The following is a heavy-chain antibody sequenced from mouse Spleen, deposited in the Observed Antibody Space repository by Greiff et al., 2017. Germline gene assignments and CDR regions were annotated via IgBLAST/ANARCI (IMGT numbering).Heavy chain of an antibody. CDR1: GFSLTSYG. CDR2: VWGDGNT. Sequence: QVQLKESGPGLVAPSQSLSITCTVSGFSLTSYGVDWFRQPPGKGLEWLGVVWGDGNTNYNSALMSRLSISKDNSKSQVFLKVKSLQTDDTAIYYCAKEGNWGQGTLVTVSA. J-gene: IGHJ3*01. V-gene: IGHV2-9*01. CDR3: AKEGN.